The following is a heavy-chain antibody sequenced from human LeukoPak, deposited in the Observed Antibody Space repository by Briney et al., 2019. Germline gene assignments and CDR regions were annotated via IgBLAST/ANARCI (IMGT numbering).Heavy chain of an antibody. J-gene: IGHJ4*02. CDR2: INPNSGGT. CDR1: GYTFTGYY. Sequence: ASVKVSCKASGYTFTGYYMHWVRQAPGQGLEWMGWINPNSGGTNYAQKFQGRVTMTRDTSIGTAYMELSRLRSDDTAVYYCARAGTEYSDLGDYWGQGTLVTVSS. V-gene: IGHV1-2*02. D-gene: IGHD2/OR15-2a*01. CDR3: ARAGTEYSDLGDY.